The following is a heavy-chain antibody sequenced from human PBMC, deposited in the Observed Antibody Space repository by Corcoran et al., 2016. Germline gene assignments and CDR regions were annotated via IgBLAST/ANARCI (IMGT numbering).Heavy chain of an antibody. CDR2: IRSRPNSYAT. CDR1: GFTFSDSA. D-gene: IGHD3-16*01. Sequence: EVQLVESGGDLVQPGGSLRLSCAASGFTFSDSAIHWVRQASGKGLEWVGRIRSRPNSYATAYAASLGGRFTISSDDSKNTAYLQMNSLKTEDTAVYYCTRVIGGCGMDVWGQGTTVTVSS. CDR3: TRVIGGCGMDV. V-gene: IGHV3-73*02. J-gene: IGHJ6*02.